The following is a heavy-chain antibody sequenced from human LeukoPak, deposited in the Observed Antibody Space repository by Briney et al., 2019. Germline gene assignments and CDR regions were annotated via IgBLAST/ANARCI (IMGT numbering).Heavy chain of an antibody. V-gene: IGHV3-7*01. CDR1: GFTFTDPW. Sequence: PGGSLRPSCAASGFTFTDPWMSWVRQAPGKGLEWVANMNQDGSAKGYVDSVKGRFTISRDNARNSLYLQMSSLRPEDTAVYYCATYTHWVAGDVWGQGTTATVSS. D-gene: IGHD3-16*01. CDR2: MNQDGSAK. CDR3: ATYTHWVAGDV. J-gene: IGHJ6*02.